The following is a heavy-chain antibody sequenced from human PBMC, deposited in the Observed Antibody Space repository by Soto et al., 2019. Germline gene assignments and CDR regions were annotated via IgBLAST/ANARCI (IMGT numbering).Heavy chain of an antibody. CDR2: IKQDGSEK. CDR1: GFTFSSYW. D-gene: IGHD1-1*01. V-gene: IGHV3-7*01. Sequence: PGGSLRLSCAASGFTFSSYWMSWVRQAPGKGLEWVANIKQDGSEKYFVDSVEGRFTISRDNAKNSLFLQMNILRVEDTAVYYCARDDHRSLGTFDYCGEGTLVTVSS. CDR3: ARDDHRSLGTFDY. J-gene: IGHJ4*02.